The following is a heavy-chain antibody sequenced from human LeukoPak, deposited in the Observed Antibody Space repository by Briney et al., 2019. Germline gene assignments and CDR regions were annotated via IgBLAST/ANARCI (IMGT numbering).Heavy chain of an antibody. Sequence: SVKVSCKASGGTFSSYAISWVRQAPGQGLEWMGRIIPILGIANYAQKFQGRVTITADKSTSTAYMELSSLRSEDTAVYYCARERMVRGVPSWVLDYWGQGTLVTVSS. CDR2: IIPILGIA. D-gene: IGHD3-10*01. V-gene: IGHV1-69*04. CDR1: GGTFSSYA. J-gene: IGHJ4*02. CDR3: ARERMVRGVPSWVLDY.